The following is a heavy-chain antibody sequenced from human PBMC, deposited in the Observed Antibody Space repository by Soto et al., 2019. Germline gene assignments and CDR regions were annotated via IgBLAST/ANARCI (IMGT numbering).Heavy chain of an antibody. J-gene: IGHJ6*02. CDR1: GFRFSSYV. CDR2: VRGSGDST. CDR3: ARHFGDYLPYYYYAMDV. D-gene: IGHD4-17*01. Sequence: PVGSLRLSCAASGFRFSSYVMSWVRQAPGKGLEWVSAVRGSGDSTYYADSVKGRFTISRDNSKNTLYLQMNSLRAEDTAVYYCARHFGDYLPYYYYAMDVWGQGTTVTVSS. V-gene: IGHV3-23*01.